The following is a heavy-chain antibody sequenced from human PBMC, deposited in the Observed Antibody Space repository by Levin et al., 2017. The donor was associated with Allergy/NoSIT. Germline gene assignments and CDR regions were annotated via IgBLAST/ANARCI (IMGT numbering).Heavy chain of an antibody. CDR1: GFTFSSYA. CDR3: AKDGTFAIAARRGRDY. D-gene: IGHD6-6*01. CDR2: ISGSGGST. J-gene: IGHJ4*02. Sequence: CAASGFTFSSYAMSWVRQAPGKGLEWVSAISGSGGSTYYADSVKGRFTISRDNSKNTLYLQMNSLRAEDTAVYYCAKDGTFAIAARRGRDYWGQGTLVTVSS. V-gene: IGHV3-23*01.